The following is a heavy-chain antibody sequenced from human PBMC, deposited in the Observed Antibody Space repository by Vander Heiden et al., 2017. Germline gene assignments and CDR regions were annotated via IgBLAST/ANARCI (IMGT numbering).Heavy chain of an antibody. V-gene: IGHV3-33*01. J-gene: IGHJ4*02. CDR2: ILYDGRKK. CDR3: ARDPIFCSGGSCYSRPLYYFDY. D-gene: IGHD2-15*01. CDR1: GFTFSSSG. Sequence: QVQLVESGGGVVQPGRSLRLSCAESGFTFSSSGMPWVRQAPGKGLEWVAVILYDGRKKYYADSVKGRFTISRDNSKNTLYLQMNSLRAEDTAVYYCARDPIFCSGGSCYSRPLYYFDYWGQGTLVTVSS.